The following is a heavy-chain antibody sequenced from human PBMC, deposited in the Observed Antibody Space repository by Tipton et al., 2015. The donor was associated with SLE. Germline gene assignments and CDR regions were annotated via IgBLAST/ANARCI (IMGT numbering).Heavy chain of an antibody. J-gene: IGHJ4*02. CDR1: GYTFTSYG. D-gene: IGHD3-22*01. CDR2: ISAYNGNT. CDR3: AIVRTYYYDSSCSAFDY. V-gene: IGHV1-18*01. Sequence: EVKKPGASVKVSCKASGYTFTSYGISWVRQAPGQGLEWMGWISAYNGNTNYAQKLQGRVTMTTDTSTSTAYMELRSLRSDDTAVYYCAIVRTYYYDSSCSAFDYWGQGPLVTVSS.